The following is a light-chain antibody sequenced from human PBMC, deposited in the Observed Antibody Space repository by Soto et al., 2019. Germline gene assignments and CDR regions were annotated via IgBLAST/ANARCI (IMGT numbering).Light chain of an antibody. J-gene: IGKJ3*01. CDR3: HQRSTWPFT. CDR2: DAS. CDR1: QSISSY. V-gene: IGKV3-11*01. Sequence: EIVLTQSPATLSLCPGERATLSCRASQSISSYLAWYQQKPDQAPRLLIYDASNRATGIPARFSGSGSGTDFTLTISSLEPEDFAVYYCHQRSTWPFTFGPGTKVDI.